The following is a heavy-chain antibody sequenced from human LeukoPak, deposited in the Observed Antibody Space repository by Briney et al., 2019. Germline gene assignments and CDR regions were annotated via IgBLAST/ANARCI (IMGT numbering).Heavy chain of an antibody. Sequence: ASETLSLTCAVSGGSFSGYYWSWIRQPPGKGLEWIGEINHSGSTNYNPSLKSRVTISVDTSKNQFSLKLSSVTAADTAVYYCARGPRYYGSGSYYSWGQGTLVTVSS. D-gene: IGHD3-10*01. CDR2: INHSGST. V-gene: IGHV4-34*01. CDR3: ARGPRYYGSGSYYS. CDR1: GGSFSGYY. J-gene: IGHJ4*02.